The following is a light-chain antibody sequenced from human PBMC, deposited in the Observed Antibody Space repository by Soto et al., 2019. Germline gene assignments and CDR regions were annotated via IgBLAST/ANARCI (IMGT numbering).Light chain of an antibody. V-gene: IGLV4-69*01. CDR2: LNSDGSH. J-gene: IGLJ2*01. CDR3: QTWGTGIQV. Sequence: QPVLTQSPSASASLGASVKLTCTLSRGHSSYAIAWHQQQPEKGPRYLMNLNSDGSHSKGDGIPDRFSGSSSGAERYLTISSLQSEDEADYYCQTWGTGIQVFGGGTKLTVL. CDR1: RGHSSYA.